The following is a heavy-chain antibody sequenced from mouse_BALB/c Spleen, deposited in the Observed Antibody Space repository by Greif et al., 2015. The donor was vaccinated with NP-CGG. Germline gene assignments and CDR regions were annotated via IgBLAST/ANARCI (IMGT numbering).Heavy chain of an antibody. CDR3: TRYGYDY. V-gene: IGHV1S81*02. Sequence: QVQLKQSGAELVKPGASVKLSCKASGSGVSSYSLYWVKQRPGQGLEWIGEINPRNGGPPFNEQFKRKATLTVDKSSSTAYMQLSSLTSEDSAVYYCTRYGYDYWGQGTPLTVSS. CDR1: GSGVSSYS. J-gene: IGHJ2*01. CDR2: INPRNGGP. D-gene: IGHD1-2*01.